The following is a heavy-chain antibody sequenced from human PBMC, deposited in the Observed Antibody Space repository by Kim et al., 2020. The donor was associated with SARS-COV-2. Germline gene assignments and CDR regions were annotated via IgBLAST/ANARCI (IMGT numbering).Heavy chain of an antibody. V-gene: IGHV3-30*18. CDR3: AKDSYGSGSYYKGIDY. CDR2: ISYDGSNK. Sequence: GGSLRLSCAASGFTFSSYGMHWVRQAPGKGLEWVAVISYDGSNKYYADSVKGRFTISRDNSKNTLYLQMNSLRAEDTAVYYCAKDSYGSGSYYKGIDYWG. CDR1: GFTFSSYG. J-gene: IGHJ4*01. D-gene: IGHD3-10*01.